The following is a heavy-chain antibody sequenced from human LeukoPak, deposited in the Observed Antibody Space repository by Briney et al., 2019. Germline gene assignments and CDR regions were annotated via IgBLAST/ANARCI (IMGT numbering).Heavy chain of an antibody. CDR1: GYTFTSYA. V-gene: IGHV7-4-1*02. Sequence: ASVKVSCKASGYTFTSYAMNWVRQAPGQGLEWMGWINTNTGNPTYAQGFQGRFVFSLDTSVSTVYLQISSLKAEDTAVYYCARDPLGYNYFDYWGQGTLVTVSS. CDR2: INTNTGNP. J-gene: IGHJ4*02. D-gene: IGHD6-13*01. CDR3: ARDPLGYNYFDY.